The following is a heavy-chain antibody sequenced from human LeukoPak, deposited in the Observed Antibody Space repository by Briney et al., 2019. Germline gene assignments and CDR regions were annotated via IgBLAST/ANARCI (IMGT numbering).Heavy chain of an antibody. V-gene: IGHV3-9*01. J-gene: IGHJ4*02. CDR3: ARVSESYHDY. CDR2: VSWNSGSI. D-gene: IGHD1-26*01. Sequence: GGSLRLSCAASGFTFDDYAMHWVRQAPGKGLEWVSGVSWNSGSIGYADSVKGRFTISRDNAKNSLYLQMNSLRADDTAVYYCARVSESYHDYWGQGTLVTVSS. CDR1: GFTFDDYA.